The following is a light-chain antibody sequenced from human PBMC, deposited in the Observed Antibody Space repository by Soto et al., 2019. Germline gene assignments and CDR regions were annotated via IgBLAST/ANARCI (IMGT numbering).Light chain of an antibody. V-gene: IGLV3-21*02. CDR3: QVWDISSDQYL. J-gene: IGLJ1*01. CDR1: NIASKS. Sequence: SYELTQPPSVSVAPGQTARITCGGNNIASKSVHWYQQRPGQAPVLVLYDDSNRPSGMPERLSGSNSGSTATLTISSVEAGDEADYFCQVWDISSDQYLFATWTKLTAL. CDR2: DDS.